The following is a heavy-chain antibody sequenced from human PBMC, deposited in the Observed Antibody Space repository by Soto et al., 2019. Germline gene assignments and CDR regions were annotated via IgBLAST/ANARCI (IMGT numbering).Heavy chain of an antibody. Sequence: QVQLVQSGAEVKKPGASVKVSCKASGYTFTNYDINWVRQAAGQGLEWMAWLNPDTGNTGYAQKFQGRLTMTTNTSISTAYMELNNLRSEDTALYYCARGLSPRDGYNAFWGQGTLVIVSS. J-gene: IGHJ4*02. V-gene: IGHV1-8*01. CDR3: ARGLSPRDGYNAF. CDR1: GYTFTNYD. D-gene: IGHD5-12*01. CDR2: LNPDTGNT.